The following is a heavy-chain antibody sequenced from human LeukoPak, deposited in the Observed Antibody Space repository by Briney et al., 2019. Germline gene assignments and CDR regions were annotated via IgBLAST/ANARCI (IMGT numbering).Heavy chain of an antibody. D-gene: IGHD3-10*01. J-gene: IGHJ5*02. CDR2: INPSGGST. CDR1: GYTFTGYY. Sequence: GASVTVSCKASGYTFTGYYMHWVRQAPGQGLEWMGIINPSGGSTSYAQKFQGRVTMTRDMSTSTDYMELSSLRSEDTAVYYCARDSGTTGEVKFDPWGQGILVTVSS. CDR3: ARDSGTTGEVKFDP. V-gene: IGHV1-46*01.